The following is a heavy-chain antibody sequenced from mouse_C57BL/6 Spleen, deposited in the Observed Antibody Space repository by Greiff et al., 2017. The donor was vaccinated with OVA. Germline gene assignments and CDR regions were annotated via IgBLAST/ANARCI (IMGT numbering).Heavy chain of an antibody. Sequence: VKLMESGAELVRPGASVTLSCKASGYTFTDYEMHWVKQTPVHGLEWIGAIDPETGGTAYNQKFKGKAILTADKSSSTAYMELRSLTSEDSAVYYCTRCSSYAWFAYWGQGTLVTVSA. J-gene: IGHJ3*01. D-gene: IGHD1-1*01. CDR1: GYTFTDYE. CDR3: TRCSSYAWFAY. V-gene: IGHV1-15*01. CDR2: IDPETGGT.